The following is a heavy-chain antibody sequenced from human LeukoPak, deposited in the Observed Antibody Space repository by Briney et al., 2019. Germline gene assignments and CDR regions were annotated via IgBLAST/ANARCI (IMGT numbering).Heavy chain of an antibody. CDR2: ISDSGGST. J-gene: IGHJ4*02. CDR3: AGSYYNVFDY. D-gene: IGHD3-10*01. V-gene: IGHV3-64*04. Sequence: GRSLRLSCSASGFPFSSYAMHWVRQAPGKGLEYVSAISDSGGSTYYADSVKGRFTISRDNSKNTLYLQMNSLRAEDTAVYYCAGSYYNVFDYWGQGTLVTVSS. CDR1: GFPFSSYA.